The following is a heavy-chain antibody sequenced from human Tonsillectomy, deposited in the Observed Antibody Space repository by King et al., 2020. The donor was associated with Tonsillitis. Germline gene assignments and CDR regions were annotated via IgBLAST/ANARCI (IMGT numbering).Heavy chain of an antibody. CDR1: GGSISSYY. V-gene: IGHV4-59*01. CDR2: IYYSGST. J-gene: IGHJ6*02. D-gene: IGHD3-9*01. Sequence: VQLQESGPGLVKPSETLSLTCTVSGGSISSYYWSWIRQPPGKGLEWIGYIYYSGSTNYNPSLKSRVTISVDTSKNQFSLKLSSVTAADTAVYYCAIDGGYVDWLFAGMDVWGQGTTVTVSS. CDR3: AIDGGYVDWLFAGMDV.